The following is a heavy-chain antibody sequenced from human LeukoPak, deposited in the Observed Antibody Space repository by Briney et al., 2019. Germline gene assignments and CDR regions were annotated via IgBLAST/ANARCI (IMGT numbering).Heavy chain of an antibody. CDR1: GGSISSYY. J-gene: IGHJ6*03. CDR2: IYYSGST. D-gene: IGHD2-2*01. V-gene: IGHV4-59*01. CDR3: ARVAPHCSSTSCYGAYYYYYMDV. Sequence: PSETLSLTCTVSGGSISSYYWSWLRQPPGKGLEWIGYIYYSGSTNYNPSLKSRGTISVDTSKNQFPLKLSSVTAADTVVYYCARVAPHCSSTSCYGAYYYYYMDVWGKGTTVTVSS.